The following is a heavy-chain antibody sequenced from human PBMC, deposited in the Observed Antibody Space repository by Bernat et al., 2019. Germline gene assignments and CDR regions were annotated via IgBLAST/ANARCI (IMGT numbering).Heavy chain of an antibody. V-gene: IGHV1-69*02. CDR1: GGTFSSYT. CDR2: IIPILGIA. Sequence: QVQPVQSWAEVKKPGSSVKVSCKASGGTFSSYTISWVRQAPGQGLEWMGRIIPILGIANYAQKFQGRVTIAADKSTSTAYMELSSLRSEDTAVYYCASNYYGSGRNGMDVWGQGTTVTVSS. J-gene: IGHJ6*02. D-gene: IGHD3-10*01. CDR3: ASNYYGSGRNGMDV.